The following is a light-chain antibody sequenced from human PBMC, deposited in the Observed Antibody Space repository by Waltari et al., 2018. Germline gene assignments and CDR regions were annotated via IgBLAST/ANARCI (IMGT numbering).Light chain of an antibody. J-gene: IGKJ2*01. CDR1: ENVKRNS. Sequence: ETVMMQSPGTLSLSPGERATLSCRASENVKRNSLAWYQQKPGQAPRLLIYGASSRATGIPDRFSGSESETDFTLTNSRVEPEDIAVYYCLQYGNSPGTFGQGSKLQIK. CDR3: LQYGNSPGT. V-gene: IGKV3-20*01. CDR2: GAS.